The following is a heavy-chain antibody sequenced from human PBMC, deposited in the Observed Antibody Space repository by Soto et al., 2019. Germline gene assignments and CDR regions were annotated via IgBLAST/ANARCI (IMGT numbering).Heavy chain of an antibody. CDR1: GFTFSSYG. CDR3: AKDRLAGNFDY. J-gene: IGHJ4*02. V-gene: IGHV3-30*18. CDR2: ITYDGSNT. Sequence: PGGSLRLSCAASGFTFSSYGMHWVRQAPGKGLEWVAVITYDGSNTYYADSVKGRFTISRDNSKNTLYLQMSGLRAEDTAVYYCAKDRLAGNFDYWGQGTQVTVSS.